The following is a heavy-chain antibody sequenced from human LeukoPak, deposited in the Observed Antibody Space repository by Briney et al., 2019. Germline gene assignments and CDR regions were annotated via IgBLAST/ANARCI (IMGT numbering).Heavy chain of an antibody. CDR1: GYTFTGYY. D-gene: IGHD5-12*01. Sequence: GASVTVSCKASGYTFTGYYMHWVRQAPGQGLEWMGWINPNSGGTNYARKFQGRVTMTRDTSISTAYMELNRLRSDDTAMYYCATSGYSDYGYFDYWGQGTLVTVSS. J-gene: IGHJ4*02. V-gene: IGHV1-2*02. CDR3: ATSGYSDYGYFDY. CDR2: INPNSGGT.